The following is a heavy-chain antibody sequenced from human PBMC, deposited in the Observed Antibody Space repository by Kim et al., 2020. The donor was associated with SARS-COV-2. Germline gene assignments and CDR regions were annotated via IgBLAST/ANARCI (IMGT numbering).Heavy chain of an antibody. Sequence: GGSLRLSCAASGFTFRTYWMHWVRQAPGKGLVWVSRINGDESVINYADSVKGRFTISRDNAKNTLYLQMNSLRGEDTAVYYCGRTISIYSGRFDYWAQG. D-gene: IGHD3-9*01. CDR1: GFTFRTYW. CDR3: GRTISIYSGRFDY. V-gene: IGHV3-74*01. CDR2: INGDESVI. J-gene: IGHJ4*02.